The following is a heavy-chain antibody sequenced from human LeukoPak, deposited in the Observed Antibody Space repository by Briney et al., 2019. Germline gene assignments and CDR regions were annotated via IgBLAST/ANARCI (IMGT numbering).Heavy chain of an antibody. J-gene: IGHJ4*02. CDR3: ARRRDFIDY. D-gene: IGHD3/OR15-3a*01. CDR1: GFTLSDYY. CDR2: ISSSDSTI. Sequence: GGSLRLSCAASGFTLSDYYMSWIRQAPGKGLEWVSYISSSDSTIHYAHSVKGRFAISRDNAKNSLYLQMNSLRADDTAVYYCARRRDFIDYWGQGTLVTVSS. V-gene: IGHV3-11*01.